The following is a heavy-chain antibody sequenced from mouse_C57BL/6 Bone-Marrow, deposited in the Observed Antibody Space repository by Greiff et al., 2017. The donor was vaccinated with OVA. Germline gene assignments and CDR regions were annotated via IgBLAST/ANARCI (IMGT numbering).Heavy chain of an antibody. CDR3: ARRAIYYGNYDAMDY. CDR1: GYSITSGYY. V-gene: IGHV3-6*01. J-gene: IGHJ4*01. Sequence: EVQLQESGPGLVKPSQSLSLTCSVTGYSITSGYYWNWIRQFPGNKLEWMGYISYDGSNNYNPSLKNRISITRDTSKNQFFLKLNSVTTEDTATYYCARRAIYYGNYDAMDYWGQGTSVTVSS. D-gene: IGHD2-1*01. CDR2: ISYDGSN.